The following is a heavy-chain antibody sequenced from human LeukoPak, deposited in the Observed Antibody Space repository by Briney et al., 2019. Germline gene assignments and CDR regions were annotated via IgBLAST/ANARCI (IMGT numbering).Heavy chain of an antibody. Sequence: SETLSLTCTVSGGSISSYYWSWIRQPPGKGLEWIGEINHSGSTNYNPSLKSRVTISVDTSKNRFSLKLSSVTAADTAVYYCARGNGWFDPWGQGTLVTVSS. J-gene: IGHJ5*02. CDR2: INHSGST. V-gene: IGHV4-34*01. CDR1: GGSISSYY. CDR3: ARGNGWFDP. D-gene: IGHD1-1*01.